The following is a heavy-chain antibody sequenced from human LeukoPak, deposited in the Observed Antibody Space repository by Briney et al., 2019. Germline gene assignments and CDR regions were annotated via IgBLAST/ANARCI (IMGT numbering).Heavy chain of an antibody. Sequence: SETLSLTCAVYGGSFSGYYWSWIRQPPGKGLEWIGEINHSGSTNYNPSLKSRVTISVDTSKNQFSLKLSSVSAADTAVYYCARWGWGFFDYWGQGTLVTVSS. D-gene: IGHD3-16*01. CDR2: INHSGST. CDR1: GGSFSGYY. J-gene: IGHJ4*02. CDR3: ARWGWGFFDY. V-gene: IGHV4-34*01.